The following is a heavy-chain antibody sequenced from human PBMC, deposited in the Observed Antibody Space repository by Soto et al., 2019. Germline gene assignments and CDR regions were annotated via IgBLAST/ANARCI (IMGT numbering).Heavy chain of an antibody. D-gene: IGHD2-15*01. V-gene: IGHV3-23*01. CDR3: AKATRGQCIGAHCYAFDF. Sequence: EVQLLESGGGLVQPGWSLRLSCAASGFTFTNYAMNWVRHSPGKGLEWVASVIGTGIDTYHAASVKGRFTISRDNSRNKMYLEMNRLRAEDTAMYHCAKATRGQCIGAHCYAFDFWGQGILVTVS. CDR2: VIGTGIDT. CDR1: GFTFTNYA. J-gene: IGHJ4*02.